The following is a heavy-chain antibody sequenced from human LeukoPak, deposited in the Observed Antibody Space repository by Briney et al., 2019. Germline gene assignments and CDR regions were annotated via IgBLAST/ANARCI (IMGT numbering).Heavy chain of an antibody. Sequence: ASVKVSCKASGYTFTSYGISWVRQAPGQGLEWMGWISAYNGNTNYAQKLQGRVTMTTDTSTCTAYMELRSLRSDDTAVYYCARGGTYYYDSSGYYEALDYWGQGTLVTVSS. CDR3: ARGGTYYYDSSGYYEALDY. CDR1: GYTFTSYG. V-gene: IGHV1-18*01. D-gene: IGHD3-22*01. CDR2: ISAYNGNT. J-gene: IGHJ4*02.